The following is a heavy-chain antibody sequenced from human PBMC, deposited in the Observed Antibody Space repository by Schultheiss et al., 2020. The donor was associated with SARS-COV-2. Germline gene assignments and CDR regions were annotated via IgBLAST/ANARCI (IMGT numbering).Heavy chain of an antibody. CDR1: GGSISRYC. CDR3: ARLAAAAGKYYYGMDV. J-gene: IGHJ6*02. D-gene: IGHD6-13*01. Sequence: SQTLSLTCTVSGGSISRYCWSWIRQPPGKGLEWIGYIYYSGSTNYNPSLKSRVTISVDTSKNQFSLKLSSVTAADTAVYYCARLAAAAGKYYYGMDVWGQGTTVTVSS. CDR2: IYYSGST. V-gene: IGHV4-59*12.